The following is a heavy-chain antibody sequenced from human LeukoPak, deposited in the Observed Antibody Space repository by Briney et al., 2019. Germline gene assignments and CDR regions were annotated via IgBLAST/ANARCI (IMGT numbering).Heavy chain of an antibody. CDR3: ARSGLWRYTTIYY. V-gene: IGHV3-23*01. CDR2: ISGSGGST. Sequence: GGSLRLSCAASGFTFSSYAMSWVRQAPGKGLEWVSAISGSGGSTYYADSVKGRFIISRDNSKNTLYLQMNSLRAEDTAVYYCARSGLWRYTTIYYWGQGTLVTVSS. CDR1: GFTFSSYA. J-gene: IGHJ4*02. D-gene: IGHD3-16*02.